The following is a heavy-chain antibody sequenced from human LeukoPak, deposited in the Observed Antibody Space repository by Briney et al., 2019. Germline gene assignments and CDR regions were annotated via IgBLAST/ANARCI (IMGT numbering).Heavy chain of an antibody. D-gene: IGHD6-19*01. V-gene: IGHV3-7*01. CDR3: ARALDSLYSSGWPSAGY. CDR2: IKHDGSEK. Sequence: GGSLRLSCAASGFTFSDYYMNWVRQAPGKGLEWVANIKHDGSEKYHVDSVKGRFTISRDNAKNSLYLQMNSLRAEDTAVYYCARALDSLYSSGWPSAGYWGQGTLVTVSS. J-gene: IGHJ4*02. CDR1: GFTFSDYY.